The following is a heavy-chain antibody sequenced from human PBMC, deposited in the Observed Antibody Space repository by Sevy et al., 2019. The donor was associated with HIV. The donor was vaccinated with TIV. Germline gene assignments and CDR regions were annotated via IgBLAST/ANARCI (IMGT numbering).Heavy chain of an antibody. CDR1: GGSISSYY. J-gene: IGHJ6*03. CDR3: ARGIRIKLAAAGIRSRGYYYYMDV. D-gene: IGHD6-13*01. V-gene: IGHV4-59*01. CDR2: IYYSGST. Sequence: SETLSLTCTVSGGSISSYYWSWIRQPPGKGLEWIGYIYYSGSTNYNPSLKSRVTISVDTSKNQFSLKLSSVTAADTAVYYCARGIRIKLAAAGIRSRGYYYYMDVWGKGTTVTVSS.